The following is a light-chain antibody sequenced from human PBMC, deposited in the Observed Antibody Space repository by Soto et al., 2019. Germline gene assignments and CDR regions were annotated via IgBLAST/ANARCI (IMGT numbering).Light chain of an antibody. J-gene: IGLJ1*01. CDR3: SSYTASNILEV. V-gene: IGLV2-14*01. Sequence: QSALTQSPSASGSPGQSVTISCTGTSSDIGGYNFVSWYQQHPGKAPKLIIYEVTHRPSGVSNRFSGSKSGNTASLTISGLQAEDEADYYCSSYTASNILEVFGTGTKLTVL. CDR2: EVT. CDR1: SSDIGGYNF.